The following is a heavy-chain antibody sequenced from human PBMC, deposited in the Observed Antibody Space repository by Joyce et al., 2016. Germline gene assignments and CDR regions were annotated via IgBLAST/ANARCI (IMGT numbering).Heavy chain of an antibody. CDR2: INGSGTGT. Sequence: EVHLLESGGALVQPGGSLRLSCAASAFTCNTYALSWVRQAPGKGPEWVSSINGSGTGTYYADSVQGRFTISKDNSNNTLFLQMNSLRAEDTAVYYCATVVPASIRGYFQHWGQGTLVTVSS. V-gene: IGHV3-23*01. J-gene: IGHJ1*01. CDR1: AFTCNTYA. CDR3: ATVVPASIRGYFQH. D-gene: IGHD2-2*01.